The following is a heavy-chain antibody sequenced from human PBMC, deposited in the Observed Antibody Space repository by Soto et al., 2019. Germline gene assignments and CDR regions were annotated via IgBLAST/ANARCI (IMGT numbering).Heavy chain of an antibody. CDR3: ARDRSSSPEHYFDY. CDR1: GFTFSSYS. V-gene: IGHV3-48*01. CDR2: ISSSSSTI. Sequence: GGSLRLSCAASGFTFSSYSMNWVRQAPGKGLEWVSYISSSSSTIYYADSVKGRFTISRDNAKNSLYLQMNSLRAEDTAVYYCARDRSSSPEHYFDYWGQGTLVTVSS. D-gene: IGHD6-6*01. J-gene: IGHJ4*02.